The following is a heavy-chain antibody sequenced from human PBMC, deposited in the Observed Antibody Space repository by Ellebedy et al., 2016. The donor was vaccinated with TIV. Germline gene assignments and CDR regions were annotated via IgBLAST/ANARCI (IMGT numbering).Heavy chain of an antibody. CDR3: ARDRGQPNALDI. V-gene: IGHV3-48*04. D-gene: IGHD3-10*01. J-gene: IGHJ3*02. CDR1: GFTFSSYR. Sequence: PGGSLRLSCAASGFTFSSYRMNWVRQPQGKGLEWVSYINGHITYYADSVKCRFTISRDNAKDSLYLQMNSLRPEDTAVYYCARDRGQPNALDIWGQGTKVTVSS. CDR2: INGHIT.